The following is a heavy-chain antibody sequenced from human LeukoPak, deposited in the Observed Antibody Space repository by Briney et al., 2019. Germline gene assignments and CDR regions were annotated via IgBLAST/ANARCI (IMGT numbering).Heavy chain of an antibody. CDR3: AREAAEAFDY. CDR1: GFTFSSYS. D-gene: IGHD6-19*01. CDR2: IGSSSSSM. J-gene: IGHJ4*02. V-gene: IGHV3-21*01. Sequence: GGSLRLSCAASGFTFSSYSMNWVRQAPGKGLEWVSSIGSSSSSMYYADSVKGRFTISRDNARNSLYLQMNSLRAEDTAVYYCAREAAEAFDYWGQGTLVTVSS.